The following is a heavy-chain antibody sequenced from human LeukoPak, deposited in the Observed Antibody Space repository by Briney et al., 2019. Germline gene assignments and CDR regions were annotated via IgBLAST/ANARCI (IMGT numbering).Heavy chain of an antibody. CDR1: GLTVSSY. CDR3: ARPPYGGVDY. J-gene: IGHJ4*02. Sequence: GGSLRLSCAASGLTVSSYMSWVRQAPGKGLEWVSVIYSGGSIYCADSVKGRFTISRDKSKNTLYLQMNSLRAEDTAVYYCARPPYGGVDYWGQGTLVTVSS. CDR2: IYSGGSI. D-gene: IGHD4-23*01. V-gene: IGHV3-66*04.